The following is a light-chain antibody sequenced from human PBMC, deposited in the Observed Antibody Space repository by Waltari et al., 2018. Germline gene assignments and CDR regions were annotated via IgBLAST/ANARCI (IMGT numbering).Light chain of an antibody. Sequence: QSALTQPAPVSGSPGQSITISCTGSSDDVGRYKFVSWYQQHPGKVPKLLIFDVTDRPSGVSDLFSGSKAGNTTSLTISGLQPEDEADYYCSSHTTSSTLVFGGGTRVTVL. V-gene: IGLV2-14*03. J-gene: IGLJ2*01. CDR3: SSHTTSSTLV. CDR1: SDDVGRYKF. CDR2: DVT.